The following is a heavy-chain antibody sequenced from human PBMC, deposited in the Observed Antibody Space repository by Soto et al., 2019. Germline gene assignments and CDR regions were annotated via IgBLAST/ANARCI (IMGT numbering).Heavy chain of an antibody. Sequence: KSSETLSLTCTVSGGSVSSSGYTWGWIRQPPGQGLEWIGTIYSSGNAFYSPSLKSRVTISADTSKNQFSLNLRYVTAADTAIYYCERTDLGLAVDYWGQGTLVTVSS. J-gene: IGHJ4*02. V-gene: IGHV4-39*01. CDR1: GGSVSSSGYT. CDR3: ERTDLGLAVDY. D-gene: IGHD6-19*01. CDR2: IYSSGNA.